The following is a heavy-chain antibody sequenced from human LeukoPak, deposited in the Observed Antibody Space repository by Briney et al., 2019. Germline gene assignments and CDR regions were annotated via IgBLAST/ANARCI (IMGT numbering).Heavy chain of an antibody. CDR1: GGSFSGYY. CDR2: INYSGST. V-gene: IGHV4-34*01. Sequence: SETLSLTCAVYGGSFSGYYWSWIRQPPGKGLEWIGEINYSGSTNYNPSLKSRVTISVDTSKNQFSLKLSSVTAADTAVYYCARGQNGSGSYYNPGPPDYWGQGTLVTVSS. J-gene: IGHJ4*02. D-gene: IGHD3-10*01. CDR3: ARGQNGSGSYYNPGPPDY.